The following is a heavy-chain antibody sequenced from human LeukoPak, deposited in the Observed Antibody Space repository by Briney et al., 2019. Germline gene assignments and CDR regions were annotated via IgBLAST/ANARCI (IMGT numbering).Heavy chain of an antibody. V-gene: IGHV1-2*04. Sequence: ASVKVSCKASGYTFTGYYMHWVRQAPGQGLEWMGWINPNSGGTNYAQKLQGWVTMTRDTSISTAYMELSRLRSDDTAVYYCASATIVGATSGYYYGMDVWGQGTTVTVSS. CDR2: INPNSGGT. CDR3: ASATIVGATSGYYYGMDV. CDR1: GYTFTGYY. D-gene: IGHD1-26*01. J-gene: IGHJ6*02.